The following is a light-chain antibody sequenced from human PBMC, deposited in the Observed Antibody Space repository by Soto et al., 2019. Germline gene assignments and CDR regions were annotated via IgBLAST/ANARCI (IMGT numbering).Light chain of an antibody. V-gene: IGKV3-20*01. CDR1: QSVRSNY. Sequence: PGARATISFRASQSVRSNYLAWFQQRPGQPPRLIIYGVSTRATGTPDRFSGSGSGTDFTLTINRLEREDFAVYYCQQYGGSPWTFGQGTKLEIK. J-gene: IGKJ1*01. CDR3: QQYGGSPWT. CDR2: GVS.